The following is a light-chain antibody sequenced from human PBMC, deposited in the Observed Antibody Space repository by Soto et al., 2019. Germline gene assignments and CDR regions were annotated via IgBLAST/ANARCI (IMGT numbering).Light chain of an antibody. Sequence: QSVLAQPASVSGSPVQSSTISCTGTSSDVGGYNYVSWYQQHPGKAPKLMIYDVSNRPSGVSNRFSGSKSGNTASLTISGLQAEDEADYYCSSYTSSSTPYVFGTGTKVTVL. CDR2: DVS. CDR1: SSDVGGYNY. V-gene: IGLV2-14*01. CDR3: SSYTSSSTPYV. J-gene: IGLJ1*01.